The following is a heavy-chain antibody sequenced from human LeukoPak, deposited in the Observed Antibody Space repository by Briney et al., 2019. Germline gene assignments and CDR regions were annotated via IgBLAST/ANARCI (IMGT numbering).Heavy chain of an antibody. J-gene: IGHJ4*02. CDR1: GFPFSSYW. CDR2: IKQDGSKK. V-gene: IGHV3-7*04. D-gene: IGHD5-24*01. Sequence: PGGPLRLSCGASGFPFSSYWMTWVRQAPGKGLEWVANIKQDGSKKSYVDSVKGRFTISRDNAKNSLYLQMNSLRAEDTAIYYCTRVGYIDEGIDYWGQGTLVTVSS. CDR3: TRVGYIDEGIDY.